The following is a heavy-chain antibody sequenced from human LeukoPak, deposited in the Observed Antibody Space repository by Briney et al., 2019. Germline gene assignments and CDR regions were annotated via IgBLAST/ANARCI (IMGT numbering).Heavy chain of an antibody. CDR1: GYTFTGYY. V-gene: IGHV1-2*02. D-gene: IGHD6-19*01. CDR2: INPNSVGT. J-gene: IGHJ4*02. Sequence: ASVTVTCTASGYTFTGYYRHWVRQPPGQGLEWMGWINPNSVGTNYAKKFPGRVTMSRYTSISPAYMELSRLTPDDTAVYYCARDGAIAVAGYVDYCGQGNLVTASS. CDR3: ARDGAIAVAGYVDY.